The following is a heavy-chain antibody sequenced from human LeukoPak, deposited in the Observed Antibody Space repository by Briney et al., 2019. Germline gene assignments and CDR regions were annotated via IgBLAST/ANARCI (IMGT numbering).Heavy chain of an antibody. D-gene: IGHD2-2*01. Sequence: PSETLSLTCAVYGGSFSGYYWSWIRQPPGKGLEWIGEINHSGSTNYNPSLKSRVTISVDTSENQFSLKLSSVTAADTAVYYCASRRYCSSTSCYRGYAFDIWGQGTMVTVSS. CDR3: ASRRYCSSTSCYRGYAFDI. J-gene: IGHJ3*02. CDR2: INHSGST. CDR1: GGSFSGYY. V-gene: IGHV4-34*01.